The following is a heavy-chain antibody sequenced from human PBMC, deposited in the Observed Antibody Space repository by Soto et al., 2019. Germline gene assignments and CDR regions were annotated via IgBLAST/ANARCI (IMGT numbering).Heavy chain of an antibody. V-gene: IGHV3-30-3*01. Sequence: QVQLVESGGGVVQPGRSLRLSCAASGFTVSAYTMHWVRQAPGKGLEWVAVISSDGNNKYYTDSVKGRLTIARDTSTNTLYLQMNSLGAEDTAVYYCARWEQPLFDYWGQGTLVTVSS. CDR2: ISSDGNNK. D-gene: IGHD1-26*01. J-gene: IGHJ4*02. CDR3: ARWEQPLFDY. CDR1: GFTVSAYT.